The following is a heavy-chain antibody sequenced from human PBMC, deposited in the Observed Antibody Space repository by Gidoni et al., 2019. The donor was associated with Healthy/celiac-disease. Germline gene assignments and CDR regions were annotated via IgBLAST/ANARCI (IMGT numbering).Heavy chain of an antibody. CDR1: GGSISSSSYY. V-gene: IGHV4-39*01. J-gene: IGHJ6*02. CDR3: ARHSGTYYDYVWGSYRPGYRHYYYYGMDV. Sequence: QLQLQESGPGLVKPSETLSLTCTVSGGSISSSSYYWGWIRQPPGKGLEWIGSIYYSGSTYYNPSLKSRVTISVDTSKNQFSLKLSSVTAADTAVYYCARHSGTYYDYVWGSYRPGYRHYYYYGMDVWGQGTTVTVSS. CDR2: IYYSGST. D-gene: IGHD3-16*02.